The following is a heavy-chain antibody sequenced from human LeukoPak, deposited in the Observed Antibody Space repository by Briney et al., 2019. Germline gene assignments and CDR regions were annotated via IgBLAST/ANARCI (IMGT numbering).Heavy chain of an antibody. CDR1: GFTFSSYA. D-gene: IGHD2-2*01. V-gene: IGHV3-30-3*01. CDR3: AREQLGYCSSTSCYYFGTQEPTFDY. J-gene: IGHJ4*02. Sequence: GRSLRLSCAASGFTFSSYAMHWVRQAPGKGPEWVAVISYDGSNKYYADSVKGRFTISRDNSKNTLYLQMNSLRAEDTAVYYCAREQLGYCSSTSCYYFGTQEPTFDYWGQGTLVTVSS. CDR2: ISYDGSNK.